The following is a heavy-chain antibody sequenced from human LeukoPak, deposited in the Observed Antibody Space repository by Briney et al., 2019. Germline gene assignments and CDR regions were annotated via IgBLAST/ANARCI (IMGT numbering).Heavy chain of an antibody. CDR1: GFTFTDYH. CDR3: ARLDIVVVVAASYYFDY. V-gene: IGHV3-11*01. Sequence: GGSLRLSCAASGFTFTDYHMIWIRQAPGKGLEWVSYISSSGSTIYYADSVRGRFTISRDNAKNSLSLQMNSLRAEDTAVYYCARLDIVVVVAASYYFDYWGQGTLVTVSS. CDR2: ISSSGSTI. J-gene: IGHJ4*02. D-gene: IGHD2-15*01.